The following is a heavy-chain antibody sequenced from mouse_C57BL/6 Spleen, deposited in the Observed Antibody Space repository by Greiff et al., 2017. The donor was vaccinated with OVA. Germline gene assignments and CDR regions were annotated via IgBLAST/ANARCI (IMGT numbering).Heavy chain of an antibody. CDR1: GFTFSDYG. Sequence: EVKLMESGGGLVKPGGSLKLSCAASGFTFSDYGMHWVRQAPEKGLEWVAYISSGSSTIYYADTVKGRFTISRDNAKNTLFLQMTSLRSEDTAMYYCARPGGYYYWYFDVWGTGTTVTVSS. J-gene: IGHJ1*03. V-gene: IGHV5-17*01. CDR2: ISSGSSTI. D-gene: IGHD2-3*01. CDR3: ARPGGYYYWYFDV.